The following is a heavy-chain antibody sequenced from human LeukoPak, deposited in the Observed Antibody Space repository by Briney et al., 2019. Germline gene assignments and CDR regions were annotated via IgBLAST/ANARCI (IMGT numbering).Heavy chain of an antibody. J-gene: IGHJ6*03. Sequence: ASVKVSCKASGYTFTGYYMHWVRQAPGQGLEWMGWIMPNSGGTSYAQKFQGRVTMTRDTSISTPYMELSRLRSDDTAVYYCARDQSRNYMDVWGKGTAVTVSS. CDR1: GYTFTGYY. CDR3: ARDQSRNYMDV. D-gene: IGHD6-13*01. V-gene: IGHV1-2*02. CDR2: IMPNSGGT.